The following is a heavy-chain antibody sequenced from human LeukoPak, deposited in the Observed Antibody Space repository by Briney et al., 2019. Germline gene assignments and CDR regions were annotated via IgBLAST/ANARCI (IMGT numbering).Heavy chain of an antibody. J-gene: IGHJ5*02. Sequence: ASVKVSCKASGYTFTSYDINWVRQATGQGLEWMGWMNPNSGNTGYAQKFQGRVTMTTDTSTSTAYMELRSLRSDDTAVCYCARDTKRSRARWENLGIDPWGQGTLVTVSS. D-gene: IGHD3-16*01. V-gene: IGHV1-8*01. CDR1: GYTFTSYD. CDR2: MNPNSGNT. CDR3: ARDTKRSRARWENLGIDP.